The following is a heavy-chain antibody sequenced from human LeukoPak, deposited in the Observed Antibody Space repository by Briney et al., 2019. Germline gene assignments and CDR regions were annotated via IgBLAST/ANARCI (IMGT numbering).Heavy chain of an antibody. CDR2: IGTGGDT. Sequence: GGSLRLSCEASGFSFNSYDMHWVRQVTGKGLEWVSAIGTGGDTYYADFVKGRFTISRENDKKSFYLEMNCLSAGDTAVYYCARDRGYDFWSGSFDLWGRGTLSLSPQ. CDR1: GFSFNSYD. D-gene: IGHD3-3*01. V-gene: IGHV3-13*01. J-gene: IGHJ2*01. CDR3: ARDRGYDFWSGSFDL.